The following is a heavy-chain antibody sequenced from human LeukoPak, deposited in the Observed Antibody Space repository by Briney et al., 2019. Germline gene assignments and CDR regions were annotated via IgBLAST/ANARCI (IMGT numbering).Heavy chain of an antibody. V-gene: IGHV4-38-2*02. Sequence: PSETLSLTCTVSGYSISSGYYWGWIRQPPGKGLEWIGSIYHIGSTYYNPSLKSRVTISVDTSKNQFSLKLSSATAADTAVYYCARGIVGATTASYYYMDVWGKGTTVTISS. CDR1: GYSISSGYY. J-gene: IGHJ6*03. CDR3: ARGIVGATTASYYYMDV. D-gene: IGHD1-26*01. CDR2: IYHIGST.